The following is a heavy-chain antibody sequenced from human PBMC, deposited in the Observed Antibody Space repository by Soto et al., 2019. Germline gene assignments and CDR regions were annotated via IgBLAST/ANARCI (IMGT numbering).Heavy chain of an antibody. CDR3: AREHNGSTWYGVDY. J-gene: IGHJ4*02. CDR1: GYTFTSYD. Sequence: QVQLVQSGAEVKKPGASVKVSCKASGYTFTSYDINCVRQAPVQGLEWMVWISAYNGNTNYAQKLQGRVTMTTDTSTSTAYMELRSLRSDDTAVYYGAREHNGSTWYGVDYWGQGTLVTVSS. V-gene: IGHV1-18*01. D-gene: IGHD6-13*01. CDR2: ISAYNGNT.